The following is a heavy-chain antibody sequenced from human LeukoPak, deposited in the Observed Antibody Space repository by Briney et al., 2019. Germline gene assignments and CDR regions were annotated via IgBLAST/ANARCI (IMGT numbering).Heavy chain of an antibody. Sequence: LTGGSLRLSCTASGFTFSTYEMNWVRQAPGKGLEWVLYISSSGSTIHYADSVKGRFTISRDNAKNSLYLQMNSLRAEDTAVYYCARGQYHFDYWGRGTLVTVSS. CDR2: ISSSGSTI. CDR3: ARGQYHFDY. CDR1: GFTFSTYE. D-gene: IGHD4-11*01. J-gene: IGHJ4*02. V-gene: IGHV3-48*03.